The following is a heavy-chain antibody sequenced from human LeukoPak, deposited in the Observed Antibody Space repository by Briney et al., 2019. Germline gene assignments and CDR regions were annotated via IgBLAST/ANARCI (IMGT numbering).Heavy chain of an antibody. D-gene: IGHD2-2*01. CDR3: ARDSDQLLRYTSYYYGMVV. Sequence: GGSLRLSCAASGFTFSSYSMNWVRQAPGKGLEWVSSISSSSSYIYYADSVKGRFTISRDNAKNSLYLQMNSLRAEDTAVYYCARDSDQLLRYTSYYYGMVVWGQGTTVTVSS. V-gene: IGHV3-21*01. J-gene: IGHJ6*02. CDR2: ISSSSSYI. CDR1: GFTFSSYS.